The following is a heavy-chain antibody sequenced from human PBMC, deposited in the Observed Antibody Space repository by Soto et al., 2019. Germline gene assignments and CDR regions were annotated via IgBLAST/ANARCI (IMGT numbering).Heavy chain of an antibody. CDR2: ISAYNGNT. Sequence: ASVKVSCKASGYTFTSYGISWVRQAPGQGLEWMGWISAYNGNTNYAQKLQGRVTMTTDTSTSTAYMELRSLRSDDTAVYYCARYGRAAYYYYGMDVWGQGTTVTVSS. CDR1: GYTFTSYG. CDR3: ARYGRAAYYYYGMDV. D-gene: IGHD6-13*01. V-gene: IGHV1-18*01. J-gene: IGHJ6*02.